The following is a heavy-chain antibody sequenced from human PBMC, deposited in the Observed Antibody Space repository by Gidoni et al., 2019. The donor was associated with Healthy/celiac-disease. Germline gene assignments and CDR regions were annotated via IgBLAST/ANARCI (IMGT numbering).Heavy chain of an antibody. D-gene: IGHD6-19*01. Sequence: QVQLQQWGAGLLKPSETLSLTCAVYGGSFSGYYWSWIRQPPGKGLEWIGEINHSGSTNYNPSLKSRVTISVDTSKNQFSLKLSSVTAADTAVYYCARGGGWYLDWYFDLWGRGTLVTVSS. CDR1: GGSFSGYY. J-gene: IGHJ2*01. CDR3: ARGGGWYLDWYFDL. CDR2: INHSGST. V-gene: IGHV4-34*01.